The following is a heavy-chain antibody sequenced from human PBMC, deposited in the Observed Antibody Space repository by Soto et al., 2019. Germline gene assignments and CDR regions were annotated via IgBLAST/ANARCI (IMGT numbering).Heavy chain of an antibody. CDR1: GYTFTGYY. CDR3: ARARTTKGAITGTFPGGYYYYYMDV. J-gene: IGHJ6*03. CDR2: INPNSGGT. V-gene: IGHV1-2*04. Sequence: ASVKVSCKASGYTFTGYYMHWVRQAPGQGLEWMGWINPNSGGTNYAQKFQGWVTMTRDTSISTAYMELSRLRSDDTAVYYCARARTTKGAITGTFPGGYYYYYMDVWGKGTTVTVSS. D-gene: IGHD1-7*01.